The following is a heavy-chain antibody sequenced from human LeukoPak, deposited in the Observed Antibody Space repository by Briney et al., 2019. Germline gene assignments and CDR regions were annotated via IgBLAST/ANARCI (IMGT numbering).Heavy chain of an antibody. D-gene: IGHD3-10*01. Sequence: ASVKVSCKASGYIFTDYYMHWVRQAPGQELGWMGRINPNSGGTNYAQKFQGRVTMTRDTSISTAYMELSRLRSDDTAVYYCARTIYGSGTRYYMDVWGKGTTVTVSS. J-gene: IGHJ6*03. V-gene: IGHV1-2*06. CDR3: ARTIYGSGTRYYMDV. CDR2: INPNSGGT. CDR1: GYIFTDYY.